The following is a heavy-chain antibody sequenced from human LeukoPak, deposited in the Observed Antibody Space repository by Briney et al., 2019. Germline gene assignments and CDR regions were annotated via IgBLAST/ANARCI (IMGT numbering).Heavy chain of an antibody. CDR1: GFTFSRYW. CDR2: IKEDGSDK. J-gene: IGHJ4*02. V-gene: IGHV3-7*01. CDR3: ARDHAMAVAGLIDY. Sequence: PGGSLRLSCAASGFTFSRYWMTWVRQAPGKGLEWLANIKEDGSDKYYVDSVEGRFTISRDNAKNSPYLQMNSLRAEDTAVYYCARDHAMAVAGLIDYWGQGTLVTVSS. D-gene: IGHD6-19*01.